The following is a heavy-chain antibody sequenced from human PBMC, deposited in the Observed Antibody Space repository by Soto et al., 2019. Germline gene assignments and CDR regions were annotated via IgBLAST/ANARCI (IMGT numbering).Heavy chain of an antibody. CDR3: ARGWGDASTDYYYAY. CDR2: IIPIFGTA. J-gene: IGHJ4*02. Sequence: QVQLVQSGAEVRKPGSSVKVSCKASGGTFSRHAISWVRQAPGQGLEWMGGIIPIFGTANHAQKFQGRVTIIADESTSKVYLELSSLRSEDTALYYCARGWGDASTDYYYAYWGQGTLVIVSS. CDR1: GGTFSRHA. D-gene: IGHD3-22*01. V-gene: IGHV1-69*01.